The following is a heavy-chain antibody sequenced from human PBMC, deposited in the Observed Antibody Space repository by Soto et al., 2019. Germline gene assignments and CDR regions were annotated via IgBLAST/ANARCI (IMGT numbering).Heavy chain of an antibody. CDR3: ARGWAARPNYYYSYGMDV. V-gene: IGHV1-69*01. D-gene: IGHD6-6*01. CDR2: IIPIFGTA. J-gene: IGHJ6*02. Sequence: QVQLVQSGAAVKKPGSSVKVSCKASGGTFSSYAISWVRQAPGQGLEWMGGIIPIFGTANYAQKFQGRVTITADESTSPAYMELSSLRSDDTAVYYFARGWAARPNYYYSYGMDVWGQGTTVTVSS. CDR1: GGTFSSYA.